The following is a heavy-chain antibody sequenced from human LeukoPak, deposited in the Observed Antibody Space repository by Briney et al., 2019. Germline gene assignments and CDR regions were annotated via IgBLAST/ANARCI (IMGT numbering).Heavy chain of an antibody. Sequence: ASVKVSCKVSGYTLTELSMHWVRQAPGKGLEWMGGFDPEDGETIYAQKFQGRVTMTEDTSTDTAYMELSSLRSEDTAVYYCARSEKAYCGGLCDNYYMDVWAKGPRSPSP. CDR3: ARSEKAYCGGLCDNYYMDV. CDR1: GYTLTELS. CDR2: FDPEDGET. J-gene: IGHJ6*03. D-gene: IGHD2-21*01. V-gene: IGHV1-24*01.